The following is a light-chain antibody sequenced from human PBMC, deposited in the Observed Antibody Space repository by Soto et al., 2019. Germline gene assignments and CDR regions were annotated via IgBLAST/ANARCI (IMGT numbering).Light chain of an antibody. Sequence: QSALTQPASVSGSPGQSITISCTGTSRDVGGYNYGSWYQQHPGKAPKLMIYDVSNRPSGVSNRFSGSTSGNTASLTISGLQAEDEADYYCSSYTSSSTLVFGGGTKVTVL. CDR3: SSYTSSSTLV. CDR2: DVS. J-gene: IGLJ2*01. V-gene: IGLV2-14*01. CDR1: SRDVGGYNY.